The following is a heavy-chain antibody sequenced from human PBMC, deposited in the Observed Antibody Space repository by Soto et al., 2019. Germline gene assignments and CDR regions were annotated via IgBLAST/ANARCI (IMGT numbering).Heavy chain of an antibody. V-gene: IGHV5-10-1*01. Sequence: GESLKISCKGSGYSFTSYWISWVRQMPGKGLEWMGRIDPSDSYTNYSPSFQGHVTISADKSISTAYLQWSSLKASDTAMYYCARHGGLSCSSTSCAGFDPWGQGTLVTVYS. CDR2: IDPSDSYT. J-gene: IGHJ5*02. CDR1: GYSFTSYW. D-gene: IGHD2-2*01. CDR3: ARHGGLSCSSTSCAGFDP.